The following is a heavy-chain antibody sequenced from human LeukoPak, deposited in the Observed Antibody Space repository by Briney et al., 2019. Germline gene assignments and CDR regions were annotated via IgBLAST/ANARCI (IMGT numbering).Heavy chain of an antibody. Sequence: GGSLRLSCAASGFTFISYSFNWVRQAPGKGPEWVAYISSSTSTIYYADSVKGRFTISRDNAKNSLFLQMKSLRAEDTAVYYCVREGDSGDFDFWGQGTLVAVSS. CDR2: ISSSTSTI. CDR1: GFTFISYS. J-gene: IGHJ4*02. CDR3: VREGDSGDFDF. D-gene: IGHD2-21*02. V-gene: IGHV3-48*01.